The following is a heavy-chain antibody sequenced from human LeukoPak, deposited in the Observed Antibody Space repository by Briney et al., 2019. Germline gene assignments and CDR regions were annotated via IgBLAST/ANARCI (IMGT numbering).Heavy chain of an antibody. Sequence: ASVKVSCKASGCTFTTYEINWVRQATGQGLEWMGWMNPNSGNTDYAQKFQGRVTITRNTSISTAYMDLSSLRSEDTAVYYCAIGGYYFDYWGQGTLVTVSS. V-gene: IGHV1-8*03. CDR2: MNPNSGNT. J-gene: IGHJ4*02. CDR3: AIGGYYFDY. CDR1: GCTFTTYE.